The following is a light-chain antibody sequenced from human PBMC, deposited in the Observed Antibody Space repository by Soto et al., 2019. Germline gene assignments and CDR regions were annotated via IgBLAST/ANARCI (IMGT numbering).Light chain of an antibody. CDR1: QSVSNY. Sequence: IVLTQSPATLSLSPGARATLSCRAGQSVSNYLAWYQQKPGQAPRLLIYDTFNRATGIPARFSGSGSGTDFTLTSSSLEPEDLAVYVCVQRCTWPWTSGQGTKVEIK. CDR3: VQRCTWPWT. CDR2: DTF. V-gene: IGKV3-11*01. J-gene: IGKJ1*01.